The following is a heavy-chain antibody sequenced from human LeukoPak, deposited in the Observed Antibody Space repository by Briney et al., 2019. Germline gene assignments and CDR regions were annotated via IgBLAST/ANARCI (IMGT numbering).Heavy chain of an antibody. CDR2: IDKKDKGYATAT. V-gene: IGHV3-73*01. J-gene: IGHJ5*02. CDR3: TRDSGTYNWFDP. D-gene: IGHD1-26*01. Sequence: GGSLRLSCAASGFTFSGSAIHWVRQSSGKGLEWVGQIDKKDKGYATATAYAASVTGRFTISRDDSINTAYLQMKSLRTEDTALYYCTRDSGTYNWFDPWGQGTLVTVSS. CDR1: GFTFSGSA.